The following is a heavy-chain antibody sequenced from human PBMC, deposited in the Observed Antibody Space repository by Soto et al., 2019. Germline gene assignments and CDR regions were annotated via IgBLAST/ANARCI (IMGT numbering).Heavy chain of an antibody. Sequence: PGGSLRLSCAVSGFTFSNYWMHWVRQAPGEGLVWVSRINTDGSSTDYADSVKGRFTTSRDNAKKMLYLQMNSLRGEDTAVYFCTRDSREFDVYEPFDYWGQGVLVTVSS. J-gene: IGHJ4*02. CDR2: INTDGSST. CDR3: TRDSREFDVYEPFDY. D-gene: IGHD5-12*01. CDR1: GFTFSNYW. V-gene: IGHV3-74*01.